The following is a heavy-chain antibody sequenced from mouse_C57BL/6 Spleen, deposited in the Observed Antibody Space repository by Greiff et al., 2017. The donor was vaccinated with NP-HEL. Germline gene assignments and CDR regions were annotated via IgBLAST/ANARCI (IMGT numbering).Heavy chain of an antibody. D-gene: IGHD1-1*01. CDR3: ARTISTTVVAPFAY. Sequence: EVQLVESGGGLVKPGGSLKLSCAASGFTFSDYGMHWVRQAPEKGLEWVAYISSGSSTIYYADTVKGRFTIARDNAKNTLFLQMTSLRSEDTAMYYCARTISTTVVAPFAYWGQGTLVTVSA. J-gene: IGHJ3*01. V-gene: IGHV5-17*01. CDR2: ISSGSSTI. CDR1: GFTFSDYG.